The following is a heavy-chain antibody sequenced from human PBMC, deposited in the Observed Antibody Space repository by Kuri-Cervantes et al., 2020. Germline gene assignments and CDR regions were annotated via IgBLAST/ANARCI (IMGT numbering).Heavy chain of an antibody. D-gene: IGHD3-16*01. V-gene: IGHV4-61*01. Sequence: GSLRLSCTVSGGSVSSGSYYWSWIRQPPGKGLEWIGEINHSGSTNYNPSLKSRVTISVDTSKNQFSLKLSSVTAADTAVYYCARGPRFYYYGMDVWGQGTTVTVSS. CDR2: INHSGST. CDR3: ARGPRFYYYGMDV. CDR1: GGSVSSGSYY. J-gene: IGHJ6*02.